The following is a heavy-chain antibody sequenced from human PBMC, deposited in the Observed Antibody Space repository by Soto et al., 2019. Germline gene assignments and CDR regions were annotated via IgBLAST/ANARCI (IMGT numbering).Heavy chain of an antibody. Sequence: QVQLVQSGAEVKKPGSSVKVSCKASGGTFSSYAISWVRQAPGHGLEWMGGIIPIFGTANYAQKFQGRVTITADKSTSTAYMELSSLRSEDTAVYYCARAASVFGVVSYYYYYGMDVWGQGTTVTVSS. CDR2: IIPIFGTA. CDR3: ARAASVFGVVSYYYYYGMDV. J-gene: IGHJ6*02. D-gene: IGHD3-3*01. V-gene: IGHV1-69*06. CDR1: GGTFSSYA.